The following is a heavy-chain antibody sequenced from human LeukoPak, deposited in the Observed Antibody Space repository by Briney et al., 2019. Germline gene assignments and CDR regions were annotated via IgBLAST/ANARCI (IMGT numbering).Heavy chain of an antibody. CDR2: INPSGGST. Sequence: ASVKVSCKASGYTFTGYYMHWVRQAPGQGLEWMGWINPSGGSTSYAQKFQGRVTMTRDTSTSTVYMELSSLRSEDTAVYYCAREYYGSGTRWGMDVWGKGTTVTISS. CDR1: GYTFTGYY. J-gene: IGHJ6*03. CDR3: AREYYGSGTRWGMDV. V-gene: IGHV1-46*01. D-gene: IGHD3-10*01.